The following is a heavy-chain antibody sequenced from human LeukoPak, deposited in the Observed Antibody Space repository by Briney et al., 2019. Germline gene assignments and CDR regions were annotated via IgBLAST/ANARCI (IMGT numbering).Heavy chain of an antibody. CDR1: GGTFSSYA. Sequence: SVKVSCKASGGTFSSYAISWVRQAPGQGLEWMGGIIPIFGTANYAQKFQGRVTITADESTSTAYMELSSLRSEDTAVYYCARTNYGGNAPFDYWGQGTLVTVSS. D-gene: IGHD4-23*01. J-gene: IGHJ4*02. CDR3: ARTNYGGNAPFDY. CDR2: IIPIFGTA. V-gene: IGHV1-69*13.